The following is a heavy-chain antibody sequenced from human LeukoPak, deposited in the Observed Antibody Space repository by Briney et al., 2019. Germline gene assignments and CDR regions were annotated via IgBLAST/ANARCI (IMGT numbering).Heavy chain of an antibody. J-gene: IGHJ3*02. CDR2: IIPIFGTA. Sequence: SVKVPCKASGGTFSSYAISWVRQAPGQGLEWMGGIIPIFGTANYAQKFQGRVTITADESTSTAYMELSSLRSEDTAVYYCARDSPGGGGTEGPDAFDIWGQGTMVTVSS. D-gene: IGHD2-15*01. V-gene: IGHV1-69*13. CDR1: GGTFSSYA. CDR3: ARDSPGGGGTEGPDAFDI.